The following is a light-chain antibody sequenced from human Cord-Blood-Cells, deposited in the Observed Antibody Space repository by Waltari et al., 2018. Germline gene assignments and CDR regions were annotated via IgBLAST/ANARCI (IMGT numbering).Light chain of an antibody. V-gene: IGKV3-15*01. Sequence: TMIPQSPTTLPVPPGDRAKLSCRASQSVSSNLAWYQQKPGQAPRLLIYGASTRATGIPARFSGSGSGTEFTLTISSLQSEDFAVYYCQQYNNWPPWTFGQGTKVEIK. CDR2: GAS. CDR3: QQYNNWPPWT. J-gene: IGKJ1*01. CDR1: QSVSSN.